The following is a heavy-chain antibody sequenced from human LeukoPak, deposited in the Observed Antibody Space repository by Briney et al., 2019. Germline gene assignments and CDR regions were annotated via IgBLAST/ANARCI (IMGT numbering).Heavy chain of an antibody. CDR3: ARGPSLVGYYSMDV. D-gene: IGHD1-26*01. CDR2: TYYRSKWYN. J-gene: IGHJ6*03. Sequence: SQTLSLTCAVSGDTFSSNSAAWNWIRQSPSRGLEWLGRTYYRSKWYNDYAVSVKSRITINPDTSKNQFSLQLNSVTPEDTAVYYCARGPSLVGYYSMDVWAKGPRSPSP. CDR1: GDTFSSNSAA. V-gene: IGHV6-1*01.